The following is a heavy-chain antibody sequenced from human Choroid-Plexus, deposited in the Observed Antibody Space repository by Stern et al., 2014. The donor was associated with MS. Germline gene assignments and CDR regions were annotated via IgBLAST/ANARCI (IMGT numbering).Heavy chain of an antibody. V-gene: IGHV4-39*01. CDR3: ASWVGARRRRFDY. CDR1: GGPISSSSYY. J-gene: IGHJ4*02. D-gene: IGHD1-26*01. Sequence: QVQLVESGPGLVKPSETLSLTCTVSGGPISSSSYYWGWIRQPPGKGLEWIGTIHYTGSTNYNPPLQSRVTFSVDMSRNQFSLKLGSVTAADTAVYYCASWVGARRRRFDYWGQGTLVTVSS. CDR2: IHYTGST.